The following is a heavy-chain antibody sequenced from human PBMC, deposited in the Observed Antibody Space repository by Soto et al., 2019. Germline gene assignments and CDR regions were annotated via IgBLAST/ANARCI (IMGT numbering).Heavy chain of an antibody. CDR3: VKHQVSLVRGISPFDY. J-gene: IGHJ4*02. CDR2: ISSSGAFT. CDR1: GFTFSSYT. Sequence: PGGSLRLSCAASGFTFSSYTMNWVRQAPGKGLEWVSTISSSGAFTYHADSVRGRLTISRDNSKNTVYLQMNSLRAEDTAVYYCVKHQVSLVRGISPFDYWGQGALVTVS. D-gene: IGHD3-10*01. V-gene: IGHV3-23*01.